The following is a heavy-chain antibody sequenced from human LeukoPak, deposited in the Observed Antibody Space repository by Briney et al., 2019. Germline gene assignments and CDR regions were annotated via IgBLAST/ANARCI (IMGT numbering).Heavy chain of an antibody. J-gene: IGHJ4*02. V-gene: IGHV3-30*18. Sequence: GGSLRLSCAGSEFTFSSYGMHWVRQAPGKGLEWVAVVSYDGSNKYYADSVKGRFTISRDNSKNTLYLQMNSLRAEDTAVYYCAKDKNSYSSTWYGGSDYWGQGTLDTVSS. CDR3: AKDKNSYSSTWYGGSDY. D-gene: IGHD6-13*01. CDR1: EFTFSSYG. CDR2: VSYDGSNK.